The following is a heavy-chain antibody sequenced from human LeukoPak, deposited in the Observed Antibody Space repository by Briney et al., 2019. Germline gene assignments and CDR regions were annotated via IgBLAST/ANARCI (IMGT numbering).Heavy chain of an antibody. J-gene: IGHJ4*02. V-gene: IGHV1-8*02. CDR3: ARARIKMTTVVLGY. CDR2: MNPNSGNT. CDR1: GGTFSSYA. Sequence: ASVKVSCKASGGTFSSYAINWVRQATGQGLEWMGWMNPNSGNTGYAQKFQGRVTMTRNTSISTAYMELSSLRSEDTAVYYCARARIKMTTVVLGYWGQGTLVTVSS. D-gene: IGHD4-23*01.